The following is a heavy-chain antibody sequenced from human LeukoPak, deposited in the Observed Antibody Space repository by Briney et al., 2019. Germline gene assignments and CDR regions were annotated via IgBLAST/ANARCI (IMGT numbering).Heavy chain of an antibody. J-gene: IGHJ4*02. V-gene: IGHV3-21*01. Sequence: GGSLRLSCAASGFTFSSYSMNWVRQAPGKGLEWVSSISSSSGYIYYADSVKGRFTISRDNAKNSLYLQMNSLRAEDTAVYYCARRVDTAMAAADYWGQGTLVTVSS. CDR2: ISSSSGYI. CDR3: ARRVDTAMAAADY. CDR1: GFTFSSYS. D-gene: IGHD5-18*01.